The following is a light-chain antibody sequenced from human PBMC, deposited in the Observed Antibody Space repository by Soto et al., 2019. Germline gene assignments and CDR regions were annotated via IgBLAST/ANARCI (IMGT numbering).Light chain of an antibody. J-gene: IGKJ1*01. V-gene: IGKV1-5*03. Sequence: IQMTQSPSTLSASVLDIGSINFRASQSISAWLAWYQQKPGKAPRLLIYKASTLEIGVPSRFSGSGSGTEFTLTISSLQPDDVAIYYCQQYNDYSWTFGQGTKVDIK. CDR2: KAS. CDR1: QSISAW. CDR3: QQYNDYSWT.